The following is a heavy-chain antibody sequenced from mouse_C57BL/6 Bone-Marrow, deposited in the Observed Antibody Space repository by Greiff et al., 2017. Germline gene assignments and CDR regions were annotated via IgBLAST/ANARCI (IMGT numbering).Heavy chain of an antibody. CDR1: GYAFSSYW. CDR3: ARRYYGRDYFDY. J-gene: IGHJ2*01. V-gene: IGHV1-80*01. Sequence: VKLVESGAELVKPGASVKISCKASGYAFSSYWMNWVKQRPGKGLEWIGQIYPGDGDTNYNGKFKGKATLTTDKSSSTAYMQLSSLTSEDSAVYFCARRYYGRDYFDYWGQGTTLTVSS. CDR2: IYPGDGDT. D-gene: IGHD1-1*01.